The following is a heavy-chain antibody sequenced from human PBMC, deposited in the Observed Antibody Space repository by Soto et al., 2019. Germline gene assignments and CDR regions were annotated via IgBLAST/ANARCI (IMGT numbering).Heavy chain of an antibody. CDR3: ARVIVGATWSNWFDP. CDR1: GGTFSSYA. CDR2: IIPIFGTA. V-gene: IGHV1-69*13. J-gene: IGHJ5*02. Sequence: SVKVSCKASGGTFSSYAISWVRQATGQGLEWMGGIIPIFGTANYAQKFQDRVTITADESTSTAYMELSSLRSEDTAVYYCARVIVGATWSNWFDPWGQGALVTVSS. D-gene: IGHD1-26*01.